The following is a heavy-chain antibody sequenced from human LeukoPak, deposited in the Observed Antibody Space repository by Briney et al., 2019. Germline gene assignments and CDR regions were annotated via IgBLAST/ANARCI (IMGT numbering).Heavy chain of an antibody. CDR3: TRRTTVTPTTYGYYYYMDV. V-gene: IGHV3-73*01. CDR2: IRSKANSYAT. CDR1: GFTFSGSA. J-gene: IGHJ6*03. D-gene: IGHD4-17*01. Sequence: GGSLRLSCAASGFTFSGSAMHWVRQASGKALEWVGRIRSKANSYATAYAASVKGRFTISRDDSKNTAYLQMNSLKTEDTAVYYCTRRTTVTPTTYGYYYYMDVWGKGTTVTVSS.